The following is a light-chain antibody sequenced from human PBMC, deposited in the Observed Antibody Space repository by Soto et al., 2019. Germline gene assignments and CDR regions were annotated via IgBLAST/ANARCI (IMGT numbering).Light chain of an antibody. CDR2: AAS. CDR3: QQLNSYLCT. Sequence: IPLTQSPSSLSASVGDRVTITCRASQGISSYLAWYQQKPGKAPKLLIYAASTLQSGVPSRFSGSGSGTDFTLTISSLQPEDFATYYCQQLNSYLCTFGQGTKLEIK. CDR1: QGISSY. J-gene: IGKJ2*02. V-gene: IGKV1-9*01.